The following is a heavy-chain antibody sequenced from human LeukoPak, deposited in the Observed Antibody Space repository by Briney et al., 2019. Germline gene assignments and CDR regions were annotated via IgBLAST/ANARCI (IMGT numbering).Heavy chain of an antibody. D-gene: IGHD5-18*01. CDR2: ISTSSNTI. J-gene: IGHJ4*02. Sequence: GGSLRLSCEGSGFIFSDCSMSWVRQAPGKGLEWLSFISTSSNTIYYADSVRGRFTVSRDNGNNLLFLQMTGLRAEDTAAYYCARGAAHSYGYFSDYWGQGILVAVSS. V-gene: IGHV3-48*01. CDR3: ARGAAHSYGYFSDY. CDR1: GFIFSDCS.